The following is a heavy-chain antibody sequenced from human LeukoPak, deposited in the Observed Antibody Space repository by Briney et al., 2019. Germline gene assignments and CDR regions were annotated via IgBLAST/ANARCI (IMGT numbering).Heavy chain of an antibody. CDR2: IIPIFGTA. V-gene: IGHV1-69*06. CDR1: GYTFSSYA. Sequence: SVKVSCKASGYTFSSYAISWVRQAPGQGLEWMGGIIPIFGTANYAQKFQGRVTITADKSTSTAYMELRSLRSDDTAVYYCARERTYDSSGPWGQGTLVTVSS. D-gene: IGHD3-22*01. J-gene: IGHJ4*02. CDR3: ARERTYDSSGP.